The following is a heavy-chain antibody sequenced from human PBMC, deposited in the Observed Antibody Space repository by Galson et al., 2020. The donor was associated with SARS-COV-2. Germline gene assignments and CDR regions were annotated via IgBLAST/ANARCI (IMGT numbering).Heavy chain of an antibody. J-gene: IGHJ2*01. V-gene: IGHV3-48*03. CDR3: AGILTGYGLNWYFDL. Sequence: GGSLRLSCAASGFTFSSYEMNWVRQAPGKGLEWVSYISSSGSTIYYADSVKGRFTISRDNAKNSLYLQMNSLRAEDTAVYYCAGILTGYGLNWYFDLWGRGTLVTVSS. CDR1: GFTFSSYE. CDR2: ISSSGSTI. D-gene: IGHD3-9*01.